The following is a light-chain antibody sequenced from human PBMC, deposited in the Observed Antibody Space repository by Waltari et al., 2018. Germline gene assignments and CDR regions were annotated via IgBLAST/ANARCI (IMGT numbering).Light chain of an antibody. Sequence: SYELTQPRSVSVSPGQTATITCGGATFRSKGVQWYQQKPPQAPVVVIYGDSERPSGIPERFSGSNSGNTATLTISGVEAGDEADYYCQVWDSAKIYVLFGGGTRLTVL. V-gene: IGLV3-21*02. J-gene: IGLJ2*01. CDR2: GDS. CDR3: QVWDSAKIYVL. CDR1: TFRSKG.